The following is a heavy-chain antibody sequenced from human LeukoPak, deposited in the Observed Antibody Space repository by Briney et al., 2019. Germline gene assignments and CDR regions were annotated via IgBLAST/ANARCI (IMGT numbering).Heavy chain of an antibody. CDR1: GGSISSGGYY. D-gene: IGHD2-2*01. J-gene: IGHJ4*02. V-gene: IGHV4-39*07. CDR2: INHSGST. CDR3: ARVGRIVVVPAARRRGYYFDY. Sequence: PSETLSLTCTVSGGSISSGGYYWSCIRQPPGKGLECIGEINHSGSTNYNPSLKSRVTISVDTSKNQFSLKLSSVTAADTAVYYCARVGRIVVVPAARRRGYYFDYWGQGTLVTVSS.